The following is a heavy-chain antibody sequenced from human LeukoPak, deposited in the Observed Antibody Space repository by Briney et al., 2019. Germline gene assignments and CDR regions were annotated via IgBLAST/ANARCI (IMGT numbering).Heavy chain of an antibody. CDR3: ARSSYSSSSSV. J-gene: IGHJ3*01. D-gene: IGHD6-6*01. CDR1: GFPFNSYS. Sequence: GGSLRLSCAASGFPFNSYSMTWVRQAPGKGLEWVANIKPDGTTKFYVDSVKGRFTISRDNALNSLYPQMNSLRAEDTAIYYCARSSYSSSSSVWGQGTMVTVSS. CDR2: IKPDGTTK. V-gene: IGHV3-7*03.